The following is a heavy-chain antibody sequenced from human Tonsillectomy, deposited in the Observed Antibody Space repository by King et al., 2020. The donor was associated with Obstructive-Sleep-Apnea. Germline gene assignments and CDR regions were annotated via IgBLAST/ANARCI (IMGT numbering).Heavy chain of an antibody. D-gene: IGHD6-25*01. CDR2: IKSKTDGGTT. V-gene: IGHV3-15*01. Sequence: VQLVESGGGLVKPGGSLRLSCAASGFTFSNAWMSWVRQAPGKGLEWGGRIKSKTDGGTTDYAAPVKGRFTISRDDSKNTLYLQMNSLKTEDTAVYYCTTRGYADAFDIWGQGTMVTVSS. CDR3: TTRGYADAFDI. J-gene: IGHJ3*02. CDR1: GFTFSNAW.